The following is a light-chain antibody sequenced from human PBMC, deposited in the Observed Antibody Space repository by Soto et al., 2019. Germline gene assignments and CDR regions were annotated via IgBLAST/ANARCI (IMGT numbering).Light chain of an antibody. J-gene: IGLJ2*01. CDR1: SSNIGSNY. CDR2: RNN. V-gene: IGLV1-47*01. CDR3: AAWDYSLSGSL. Sequence: QSVLTQPPSASGTPGQRVTISCSGSSSNIGSNYVYRYQQLPGTAPKLLIYRNNQRPSWVPDRFAGSKSVTSASLAISGLRSEDEVDYYCAAWDYSLSGSLFGGGTKLTVL.